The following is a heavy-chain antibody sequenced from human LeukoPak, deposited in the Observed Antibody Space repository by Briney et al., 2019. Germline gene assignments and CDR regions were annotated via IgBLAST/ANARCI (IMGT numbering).Heavy chain of an antibody. Sequence: KASETLSLTCAVSGYSISSGYYWGWIRPPTGKGLEWIGSIYHSGSTYYNPSLKSRVTISVDTSKNQFSLKLSSVTAADTAVYYCARRSSSWFPFDYWGRGTMVTVSS. V-gene: IGHV4-38-2*01. CDR2: IYHSGST. CDR3: ARRSSSWFPFDY. CDR1: GYSISSGYY. J-gene: IGHJ4*02. D-gene: IGHD6-13*01.